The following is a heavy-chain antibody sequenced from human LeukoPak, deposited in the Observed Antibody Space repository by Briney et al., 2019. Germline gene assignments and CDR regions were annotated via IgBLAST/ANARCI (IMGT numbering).Heavy chain of an antibody. CDR1: GGSISSGSYY. CDR3: ARERTIFGVVITHSGYFDY. CDR2: IYTSGST. D-gene: IGHD3-3*01. Sequence: SETLSLTCTVSGGSISSGSYYWSWIRQPAGKGLEWIGRIYTSGSTNYNPSLKSRVTISVDTSKNQFSLKLSSVTAADTAVYYCARERTIFGVVITHSGYFDYWGQGTLVTVSS. V-gene: IGHV4-61*02. J-gene: IGHJ4*02.